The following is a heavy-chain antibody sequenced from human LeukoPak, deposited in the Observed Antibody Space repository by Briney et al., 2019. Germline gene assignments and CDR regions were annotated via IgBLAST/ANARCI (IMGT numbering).Heavy chain of an antibody. V-gene: IGHV1-69*05. Sequence: SVKVSCKASGGSFSTYAISWVRQAPGQGLEWMGRTIPIFGTANYAQKFQGRVTITTDESTSTAYRELSSLRSEDTAVYYCARDCLYHHACDAFDIWGQGTMVTVSS. J-gene: IGHJ3*02. CDR1: GGSFSTYA. D-gene: IGHD1-14*01. CDR3: ARDCLYHHACDAFDI. CDR2: TIPIFGTA.